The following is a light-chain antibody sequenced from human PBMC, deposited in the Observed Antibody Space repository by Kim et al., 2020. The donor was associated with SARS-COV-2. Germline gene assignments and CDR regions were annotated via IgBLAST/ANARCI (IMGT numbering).Light chain of an antibody. CDR2: GAS. CDR3: QQYNNWPPP. V-gene: IGKV3-15*01. J-gene: IGKJ5*01. Sequence: VSPGERATRSCRASQSVSSNLAWYQQKPGQAPRLLIYGASTRATGIPARFSGSGSGTEFTLTISSLQSEDFAVYYCQQYNNWPPPFGQGTRLEIK. CDR1: QSVSSN.